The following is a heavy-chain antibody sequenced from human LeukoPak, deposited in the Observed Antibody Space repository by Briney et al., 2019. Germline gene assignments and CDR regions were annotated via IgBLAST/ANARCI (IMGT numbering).Heavy chain of an antibody. Sequence: PSETLSLTCTVSGDSISSSSYYWGWIRQPPGKGLEWIGSIYYSGSTYYNPSLKSRVTISVDTSKNQFSLKLSSVTAADTAVYYCARPRGDYDSSGYYFDYWGQGTLVTVSS. D-gene: IGHD3-22*01. CDR3: ARPRGDYDSSGYYFDY. J-gene: IGHJ4*02. CDR1: GDSISSSSYY. CDR2: IYYSGST. V-gene: IGHV4-39*01.